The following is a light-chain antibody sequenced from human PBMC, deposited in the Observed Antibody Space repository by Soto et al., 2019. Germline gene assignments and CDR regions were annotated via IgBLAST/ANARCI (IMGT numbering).Light chain of an antibody. Sequence: DIVLTQSPSSLSLSPGERVTLSCRTSDRISNENVNWYQQRPGQAPRLLIYGASRRALGVPDRFSGSGSGADFTLTVHSLEPEDFADYSCQQYGGAPRTFGQGTKVEV. V-gene: IGKV3-20*01. CDR2: GAS. J-gene: IGKJ1*01. CDR3: QQYGGAPRT. CDR1: DRISNEN.